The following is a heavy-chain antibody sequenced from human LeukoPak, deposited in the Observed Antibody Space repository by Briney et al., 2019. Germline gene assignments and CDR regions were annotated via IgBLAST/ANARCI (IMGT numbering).Heavy chain of an antibody. CDR1: GGSINNPNYY. Sequence: SETLSLTCTVSGGSINNPNYYWSWIRQPAGKGLEWIGRISTTGSTSYGPSLKSRVIISIDTSKNQFSLGLSSATAADTAVYYCASHQYGSGSYYHDYWGQGALVTVS. V-gene: IGHV4-61*02. J-gene: IGHJ4*02. D-gene: IGHD3-10*01. CDR3: ASHQYGSGSYYHDY. CDR2: ISTTGST.